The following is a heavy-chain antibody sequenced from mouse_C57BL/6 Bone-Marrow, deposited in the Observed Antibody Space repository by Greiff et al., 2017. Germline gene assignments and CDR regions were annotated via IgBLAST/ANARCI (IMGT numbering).Heavy chain of an antibody. CDR2: IDPSDSYT. CDR1: GYTFTSYW. V-gene: IGHV1-50*01. CDR3: AREDNGSTNDV. D-gene: IGHD2-14*01. Sequence: QVQLQQPGAELVKPGASVKLSCKASGYTFTSYWMQWVKQRPGQGLEWIGEIDPSDSYTNYNQKFKGKATLTVDTSSSKAYMQLSSLTSEDAAVYYCAREDNGSTNDVWGTGTTVTVSS. J-gene: IGHJ1*03.